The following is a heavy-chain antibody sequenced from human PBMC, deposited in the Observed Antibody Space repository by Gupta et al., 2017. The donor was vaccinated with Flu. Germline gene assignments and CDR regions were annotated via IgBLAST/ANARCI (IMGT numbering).Heavy chain of an antibody. V-gene: IGHV3-30*03. CDR3: ARDSGWKYFDY. J-gene: IGHJ4*02. D-gene: IGHD1-1*01. Sequence: QVQLVESGGGVVQPGRSLRLSCPASGFIFSSYGMHWVRQAPGKGLEWLTVMSNDGRNKYYADSVRGRFTISRDNSKNTLCLQMNSLSAEDTAVYYCARDSGWKYFDYWGQGTRVTVSS. CDR1: GFIFSSYG. CDR2: MSNDGRNK.